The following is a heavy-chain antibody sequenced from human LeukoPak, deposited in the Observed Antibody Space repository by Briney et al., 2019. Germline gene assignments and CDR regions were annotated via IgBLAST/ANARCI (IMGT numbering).Heavy chain of an antibody. D-gene: IGHD2-2*01. CDR1: GLTFSSYS. J-gene: IGHJ1*01. CDR3: ARDDIVVVPAAASAEYFQH. CDR2: ITMSGSSI. V-gene: IGHV3-21*01. Sequence: GGSLRLSCAASGLTFSSYSMNWVRQAPGKGREWVSSITMSGSSIYYADSVKGRFTISRDNAKNSLYLQMNSLRAEDTAVYYCARDDIVVVPAAASAEYFQHWGQGTLVTVSS.